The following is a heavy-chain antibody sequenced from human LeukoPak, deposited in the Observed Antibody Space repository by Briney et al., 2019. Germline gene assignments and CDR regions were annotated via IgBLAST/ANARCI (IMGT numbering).Heavy chain of an antibody. V-gene: IGHV3-23*01. CDR2: ISGSGGST. Sequence: GGSLRLSCATSGFTFSSYAMSWVRQAPGKGLEWVSAISGSGGSTYYADSVKGRFTISRDNSKNTLYLQMNSLRAEDTAVYYCAKGGTIHDIVVVPAAIIYFDYWGQGTLVTVSS. CDR1: GFTFSSYA. J-gene: IGHJ4*02. CDR3: AKGGTIHDIVVVPAAIIYFDY. D-gene: IGHD2-2*02.